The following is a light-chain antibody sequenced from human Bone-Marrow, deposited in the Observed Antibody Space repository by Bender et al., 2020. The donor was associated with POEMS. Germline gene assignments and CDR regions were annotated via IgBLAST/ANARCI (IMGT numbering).Light chain of an antibody. CDR2: FDR. CDR3: HVWDGNSDQDV. CDR1: QIGSKT. J-gene: IGLJ1*01. V-gene: IGLV3-21*03. Sequence: SLVLTQPPSVSVAPGKTATITCGGNQIGSKTVHWYQQKPGRPPVVGVYFDRERPSGIPERFSGSSSANTATLSISRVEAGDETDYYCHVWDGNSDQDVFGTGTTVTVL.